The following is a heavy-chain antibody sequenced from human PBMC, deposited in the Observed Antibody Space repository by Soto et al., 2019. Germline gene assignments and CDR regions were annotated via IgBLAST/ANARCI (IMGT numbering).Heavy chain of an antibody. CDR3: TLTRLYSSSWKGVAFSDY. Sequence: GGSLRLSCTASGFTFGDYAMSWFRQAPGKGLEWVGFIRSKAYGGTTEYAASVKGRFTISRDDSKSIAYLQMNSLKTEDTAVYYCTLTRLYSSSWKGVAFSDYWGQGTLVTVSS. CDR2: IRSKAYGGTT. J-gene: IGHJ4*02. CDR1: GFTFGDYA. D-gene: IGHD6-13*01. V-gene: IGHV3-49*03.